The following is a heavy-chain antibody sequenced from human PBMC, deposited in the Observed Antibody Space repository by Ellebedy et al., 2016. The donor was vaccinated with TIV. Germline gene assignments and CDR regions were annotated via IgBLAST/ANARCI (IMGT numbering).Heavy chain of an antibody. V-gene: IGHV1-2*02. J-gene: IGHJ4*02. CDR3: ARSRPTMVRGVILDFDY. CDR1: GYTFTGYY. CDR2: INPNSGGT. D-gene: IGHD3-10*01. Sequence: AASVKVSCKASGYTFTGYYMHSVRQAPGHGLEWMGWINPNSGGTNYAQKFQGRVTMTRDTSISTAYMELSRLRSDDTAVYYCARSRPTMVRGVILDFDYWGQGTLVTVSS.